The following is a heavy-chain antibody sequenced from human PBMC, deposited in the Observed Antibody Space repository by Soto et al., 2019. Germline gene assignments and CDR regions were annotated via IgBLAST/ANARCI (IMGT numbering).Heavy chain of an antibody. D-gene: IGHD3-22*01. CDR3: ARSRGGYFGY. Sequence: QVQLQESGPGLVKPSETLSLTCTVSGGSIRSYYWSWIRQPPGKGLEWIGYIYYSGSTNYHPSLKSRVTIAVDTPKNQFSLKLSSVTAADTAVYYCARSRGGYFGYWGQGTLVTVSS. V-gene: IGHV4-59*01. CDR2: IYYSGST. CDR1: GGSIRSYY. J-gene: IGHJ4*02.